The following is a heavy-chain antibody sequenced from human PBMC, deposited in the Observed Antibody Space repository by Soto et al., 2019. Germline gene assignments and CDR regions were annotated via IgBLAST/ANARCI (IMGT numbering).Heavy chain of an antibody. V-gene: IGHV4-39*01. D-gene: IGHD3-3*01. CDR2: MNYMGIA. Sequence: SETLSLTCTVSGGSISSSGYLWGWIRQPPGKGLEWMGNMNYMGIAFYNPSLKSRVTISVDTSKSQFSLNLGSVTAADTAVYFCARVPDFVAGGLDSWGRGTLVTVSS. CDR1: GGSISSSGYL. CDR3: ARVPDFVAGGLDS. J-gene: IGHJ4*02.